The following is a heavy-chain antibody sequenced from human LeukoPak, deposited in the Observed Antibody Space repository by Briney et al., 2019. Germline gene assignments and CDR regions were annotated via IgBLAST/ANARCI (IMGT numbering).Heavy chain of an antibody. D-gene: IGHD5-24*01. CDR1: GFTFTTYY. V-gene: IGHV3-7*03. CDR2: INQYGSDK. Sequence: QTGGSLRLSCAASGFTFTTYYMRGVRQAPGRGLEGVANINQYGSDKFYVDSVKGRFTLSRDNAKKSVYLQMNSLRAENTAVYYCANDGDGYTQVPFDFWGQGTLVTVSP. CDR3: ANDGDGYTQVPFDF. J-gene: IGHJ4*02.